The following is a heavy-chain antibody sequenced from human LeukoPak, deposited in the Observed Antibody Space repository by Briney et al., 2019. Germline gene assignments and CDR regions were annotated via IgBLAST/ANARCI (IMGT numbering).Heavy chain of an antibody. J-gene: IGHJ4*02. CDR2: ISYDGSNK. CDR1: GFTFNNYW. V-gene: IGHV3-30-3*01. Sequence: GGSLRLSCAASGFTFNNYWMSWVRQAPGKGLEWVAVISYDGSNKYYADSVKGRFTISRDNSKNTLYLQMNSLRAEDTAVYYCARDPFTYGTGLHFDYWGQGTLVTVSS. CDR3: ARDPFTYGTGLHFDY. D-gene: IGHD1-26*01.